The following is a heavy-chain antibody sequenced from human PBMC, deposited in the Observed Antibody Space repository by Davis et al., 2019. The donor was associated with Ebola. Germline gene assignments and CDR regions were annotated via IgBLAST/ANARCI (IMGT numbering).Heavy chain of an antibody. D-gene: IGHD5-12*01. CDR1: GGSISSSNW. CDR3: ARGVGGYSGYDYNY. J-gene: IGHJ4*02. V-gene: IGHV4-4*02. CDR2: IYHSGST. Sequence: PSETLSLTCAVSGGSISSSNWWSWVRQPPGKGLEWIGEIYHSGSTNYNPSLKSRVTISVDKSKNQFSLKLSSVTAADTAVYYCARGVGGYSGYDYNYWGQGTLVTVSS.